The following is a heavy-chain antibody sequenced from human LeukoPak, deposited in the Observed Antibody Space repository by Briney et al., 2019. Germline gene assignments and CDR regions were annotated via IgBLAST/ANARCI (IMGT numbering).Heavy chain of an antibody. J-gene: IGHJ4*02. CDR3: AKAVGIQLWLGFDY. V-gene: IGHV3-9*01. D-gene: IGHD5-18*01. Sequence: GGSLRLSCAASGFTFDDYAMHWVRQAPGKGLEWVSGISWNSGSIGYADSVKGRFTISRDNAKNSLYLQMNSLRAEDTALYYCAKAVGIQLWLGFDYWGQGTLVTVSS. CDR2: ISWNSGSI. CDR1: GFTFDDYA.